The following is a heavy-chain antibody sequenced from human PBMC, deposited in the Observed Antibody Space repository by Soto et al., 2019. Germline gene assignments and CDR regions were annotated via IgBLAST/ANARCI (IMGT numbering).Heavy chain of an antibody. CDR3: ARGLSVTLFDN. CDR1: GGSISTGGYY. D-gene: IGHD4-17*01. CDR2: IYYSGST. V-gene: IGHV4-31*03. J-gene: IGHJ4*02. Sequence: QVQLQESGPGLVKPSQTLSLTCTVSGGSISTGGYYWTWIRQHPGKGLEWIGYIYYSGSTYYNPSLRSRVTVSVDTSKNQFSLKLSSVTAADTAVYYCARGLSVTLFDNWGQGTLVTVSS.